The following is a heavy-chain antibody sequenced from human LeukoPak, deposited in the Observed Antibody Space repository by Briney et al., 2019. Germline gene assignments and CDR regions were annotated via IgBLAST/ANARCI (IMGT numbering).Heavy chain of an antibody. Sequence: ASVKVSCKASGYTFTSYGISWVRQAPGQGLEWMGWISAYNGNTNYAQKLQGRVTMTTDTSTSTAYMELRSLRSDDTAVYYCARDTVGTYYDFWSGYYTRRYYFDYWGQGTLVIVSS. CDR3: ARDTVGTYYDFWSGYYTRRYYFDY. J-gene: IGHJ4*02. CDR2: ISAYNGNT. CDR1: GYTFTSYG. D-gene: IGHD3-3*01. V-gene: IGHV1-18*01.